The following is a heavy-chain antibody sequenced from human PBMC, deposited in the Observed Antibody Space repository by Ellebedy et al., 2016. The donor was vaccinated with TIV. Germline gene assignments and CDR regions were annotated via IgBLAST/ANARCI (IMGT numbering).Heavy chain of an antibody. Sequence: GESLKISXAASGFTFSSYSMNWVRQAPGKGLEWVSSISSSSSYIYYADSVKGRFTISRDNAKNSLYLQMNSLRAEDTAVYYCARALRGSWFDPWGQGTLVTVSS. CDR2: ISSSSSYI. CDR1: GFTFSSYS. CDR3: ARALRGSWFDP. J-gene: IGHJ5*02. D-gene: IGHD3-16*01. V-gene: IGHV3-21*01.